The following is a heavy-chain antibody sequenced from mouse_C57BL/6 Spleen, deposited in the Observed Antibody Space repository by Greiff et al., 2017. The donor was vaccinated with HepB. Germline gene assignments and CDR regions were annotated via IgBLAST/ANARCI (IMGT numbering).Heavy chain of an antibody. CDR1: GYTFTDYY. Sequence: EVQLQQSGPVLVKPGASVKMSCKASGYTFTDYYMNWVKQSHGKSLEWIGVINPYNGGTSYNQKFKGKATLTVDKSSSTAYMELNSLTSEDSAVYYCASSAYYSNFYLDYWGQGTTLTVSS. J-gene: IGHJ2*01. CDR2: INPYNGGT. V-gene: IGHV1-19*01. D-gene: IGHD2-5*01. CDR3: ASSAYYSNFYLDY.